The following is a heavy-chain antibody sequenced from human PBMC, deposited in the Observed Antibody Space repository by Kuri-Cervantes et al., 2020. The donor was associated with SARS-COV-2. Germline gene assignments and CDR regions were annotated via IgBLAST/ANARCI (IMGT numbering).Heavy chain of an antibody. CDR2: IKQDGSEK. CDR1: GFTFSSYG. CDR3: ARDEEGSSWSSYYYYYGMDV. V-gene: IGHV3-7*03. Sequence: GESLKISCAASGFTFSSYGMNWVRQAPGKGLEWVANIKQDGSEKYYVDSVKGRFTISRDNAKNSLYLQMNSLRAEDTAVYYCARDEEGSSWSSYYYYYGMDVWGQGTTVTVSS. J-gene: IGHJ6*02. D-gene: IGHD6-13*01.